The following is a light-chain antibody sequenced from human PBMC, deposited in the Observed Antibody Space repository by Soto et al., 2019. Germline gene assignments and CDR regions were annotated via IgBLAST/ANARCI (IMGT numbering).Light chain of an antibody. V-gene: IGKV1-5*01. Sequence: DIYLRQSPSTLSGSLVDRVTITCRDSQSISSWVACYQQTPGKPRNLMIYASSSSASVPHKIFSGRSWRTDSPPTIRLVPEDYSVNYCRQRNNSPPVTFGQGTRLEIK. CDR3: QRNNSPPVT. J-gene: IGKJ5*01. CDR2: ASS. CDR1: QSISSW.